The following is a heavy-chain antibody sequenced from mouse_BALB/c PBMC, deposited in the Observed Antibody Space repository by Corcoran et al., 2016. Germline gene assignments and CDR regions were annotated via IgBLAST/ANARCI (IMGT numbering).Heavy chain of an antibody. V-gene: IGHV1-26*01. Sequence: EVQLQQSGPELVKPGASVKISCKASGYSFTGYYMHWVKQSHVKSLEWIGRINPYNGATSYNQNFKDKASLTVDKSSSTAYMELHSLTSEDSAVYYCARGALLRYFDYWGQGTPLTVSS. CDR1: GYSFTGYY. D-gene: IGHD1-1*01. CDR3: ARGALLRYFDY. CDR2: INPYNGAT. J-gene: IGHJ2*01.